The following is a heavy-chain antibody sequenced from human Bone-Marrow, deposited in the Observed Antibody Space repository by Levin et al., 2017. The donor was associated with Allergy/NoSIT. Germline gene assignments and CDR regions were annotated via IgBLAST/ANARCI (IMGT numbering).Heavy chain of an antibody. CDR2: ISWNGGNV. J-gene: IGHJ4*02. D-gene: IGHD2/OR15-2a*01. Sequence: LSLTCAASGFAFSSNWMSWVRQAPGKGLEWVSGISWNGGNVGSADSVKGRFTISRDNAKSSLYLQMNSLTFEDTAFYYCAKDRGGYTTSWTFGDFDYWGQGTLVTVSS. V-gene: IGHV3-9*01. CDR1: GFAFSSNW. CDR3: AKDRGGYTTSWTFGDFDY.